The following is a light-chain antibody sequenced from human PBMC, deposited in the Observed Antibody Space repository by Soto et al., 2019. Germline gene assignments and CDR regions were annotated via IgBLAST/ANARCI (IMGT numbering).Light chain of an antibody. CDR1: SSDVGGYNY. J-gene: IGLJ1*01. CDR2: DVS. Sequence: QSALIQPPSVSGSPGQSVTISCTGTSSDVGGYNYVSWYQQHPGKAPKLMIYDVSNRPSGVSNRFSGSKSGNTASLTISGLQAEDEADYYCSSYTSSSTLRHVFGTGTKVTVL. V-gene: IGLV2-14*01. CDR3: SSYTSSSTLRHV.